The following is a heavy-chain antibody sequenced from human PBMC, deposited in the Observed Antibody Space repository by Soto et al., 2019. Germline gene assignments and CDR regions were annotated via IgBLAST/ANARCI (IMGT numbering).Heavy chain of an antibody. D-gene: IGHD3-3*01. J-gene: IGHJ6*02. CDR2: IYPGDSDT. CDR3: ARIRNYNFWRGTRRDGGMDV. CDR1: GYSFTSYW. Sequence: GASLKISGKGSGYSFTSYWIGWVRQMPWKGLEWMGIIYPGDSDTRYSPSFQGQVTISADKSISTAYLQWSRLKASDTAMYYCARIRNYNFWRGTRRDGGMDVWGQGTLITVSS. V-gene: IGHV5-51*01.